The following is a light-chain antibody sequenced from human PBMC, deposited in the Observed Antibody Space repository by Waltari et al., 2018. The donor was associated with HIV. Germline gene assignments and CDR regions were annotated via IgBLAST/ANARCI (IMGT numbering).Light chain of an antibody. J-gene: IGLJ1*01. Sequence: QSALTHPASVSGSLGQSLSISRSGSSSDLGLYNLVPWYQVSPGKPPKLIIHEVNKRPSGVSDRFSGSKSGKTASLTISGLQTEDEADYYCCSYAGDSNYVFGTGTKVTVL. V-gene: IGLV2-23*02. CDR3: CSYAGDSNYV. CDR2: EVN. CDR1: SSDLGLYNL.